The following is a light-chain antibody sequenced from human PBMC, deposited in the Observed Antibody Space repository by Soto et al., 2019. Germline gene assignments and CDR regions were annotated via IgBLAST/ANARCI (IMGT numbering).Light chain of an antibody. CDR3: SSYACSTNRI. CDR2: EVT. V-gene: IGLV2-8*01. Sequence: QSALTQPPSASGSPGQSVTISCTGTSSDVGGYNYVSWYQQHPGKAPKLMIYEVTKRPSGVPDRFSGSKSGNTASLTVSGLQAEDEADYYCSSYACSTNRIFGGGTKLTVL. J-gene: IGLJ2*01. CDR1: SSDVGGYNY.